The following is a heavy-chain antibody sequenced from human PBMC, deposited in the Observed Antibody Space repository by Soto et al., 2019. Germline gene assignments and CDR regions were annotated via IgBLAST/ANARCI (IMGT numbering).Heavy chain of an antibody. J-gene: IGHJ5*02. CDR2: VSNSGTST. D-gene: IGHD6-13*01. CDR3: VKDLAATGWFDP. Sequence: EVQLLESGGGLAQPGESLTLACAASGFMFSVYAMSWVRQAPGKGLEWVSAVSNSGTSTSYADSVKGRFTISRDNSKNTLYLQMSSLGAEDTALYYCVKDLAATGWFDPWGQGTLVIVSS. V-gene: IGHV3-23*01. CDR1: GFMFSVYA.